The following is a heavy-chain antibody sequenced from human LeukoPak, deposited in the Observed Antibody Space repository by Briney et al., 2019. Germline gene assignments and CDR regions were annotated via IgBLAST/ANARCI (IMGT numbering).Heavy chain of an antibody. CDR3: ARGSSGGSCYSHY. V-gene: IGHV3-21*01. D-gene: IGHD2-15*01. J-gene: IGHJ4*02. CDR1: GFTFSSYS. Sequence: GGSLRLSCAASGFTFSSYSMNWVRQAPGKGLEWVSSISSSSSYIYYADSVKGRFTISRDNAKNSLYLQMNSLRAEDTAVYYCARGSSGGSCYSHYWGQGTLVTVSS. CDR2: ISSSSSYI.